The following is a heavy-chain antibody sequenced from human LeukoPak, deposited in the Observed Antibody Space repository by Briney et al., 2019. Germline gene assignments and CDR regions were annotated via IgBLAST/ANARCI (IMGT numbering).Heavy chain of an antibody. D-gene: IGHD6-13*01. V-gene: IGHV1-8*01. Sequence: ASVKVSCKASGYTFTSYDINWVRQATGQGLEWMGWMNPNSGNTGYAEKFQGRVTITRDTSMSTVYMELSSLTSEDTAVYYCARGGIAAAGVDYWGQGTLVTVSS. CDR1: GYTFTSYD. CDR3: ARGGIAAAGVDY. CDR2: MNPNSGNT. J-gene: IGHJ4*02.